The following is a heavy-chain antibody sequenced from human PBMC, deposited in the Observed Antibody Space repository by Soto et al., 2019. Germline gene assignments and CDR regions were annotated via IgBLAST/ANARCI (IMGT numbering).Heavy chain of an antibody. D-gene: IGHD2-21*01. Sequence: SETLSLTCTVSGGSISSSSYYWGWIRQPPGKGLEWIGRIYYSGSTYYNPSLKSRVTISLDTSKNKFPLKLSSVTAADPAVYYCARHRPYCGGDCFPAEFDYWGQGTLVTVSS. CDR3: ARHRPYCGGDCFPAEFDY. J-gene: IGHJ4*02. CDR1: GGSISSSSYY. V-gene: IGHV4-39*01. CDR2: IYYSGST.